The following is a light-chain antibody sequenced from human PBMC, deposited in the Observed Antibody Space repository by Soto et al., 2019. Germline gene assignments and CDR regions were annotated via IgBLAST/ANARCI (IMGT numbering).Light chain of an antibody. CDR2: KDT. CDR1: VLAIKN. J-gene: IGLJ3*02. Sequence: SYELTQPSSVSVSPGQTAMITCSGTVLAIKNARWFQQKPGHAPVVAIYKDTERPSGLPERFSGSSSGTTVTLTISGAQFEDEADYYCYSAADNNLVFGGGTKVTVL. CDR3: YSAADNNLV. V-gene: IGLV3-27*01.